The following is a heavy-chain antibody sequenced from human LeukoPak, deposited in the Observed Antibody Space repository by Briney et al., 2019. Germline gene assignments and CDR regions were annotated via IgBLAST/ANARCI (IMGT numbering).Heavy chain of an antibody. CDR2: IYHSGST. D-gene: IGHD2-2*01. Sequence: SATLSLTCTVSGYSISSGYYWGWIRQPPGKGLEWLGSIYHSGSTYYNPSLKSRVTISVDTSKNQFSLKLSSVTAADTAVYYCARINIVVVPALYYMDVWGKGTTVTVSS. J-gene: IGHJ6*03. CDR1: GYSISSGYY. CDR3: ARINIVVVPALYYMDV. V-gene: IGHV4-38-2*02.